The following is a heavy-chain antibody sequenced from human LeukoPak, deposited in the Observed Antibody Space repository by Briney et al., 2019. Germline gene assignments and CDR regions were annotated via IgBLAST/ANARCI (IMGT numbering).Heavy chain of an antibody. D-gene: IGHD3-22*01. CDR1: GYTFTSYY. Sequence: GASVQVSCKASGYTFTSYYIHWVRQAPGQGLEWVGIINPSGGSTNYAQKFQGRVTMTRDTATSTVYMELSSLRSEDTAVYYCARDGSDGSSGFNSMDVWGKGTTVTVSS. V-gene: IGHV1-46*01. CDR3: ARDGSDGSSGFNSMDV. J-gene: IGHJ6*03. CDR2: INPSGGST.